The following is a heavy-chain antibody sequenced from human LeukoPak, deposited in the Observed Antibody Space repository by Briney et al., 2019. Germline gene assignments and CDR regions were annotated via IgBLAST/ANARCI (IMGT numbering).Heavy chain of an antibody. D-gene: IGHD5-18*01. V-gene: IGHV4-34*01. CDR2: INHSGST. Sequence: SETLSLTCAVYGGSFSGYYWSWIRQPPGKGLEWIGEINHSGSTNYNPSLKSRVTISVDTSKNQFSLQLNSVTPEDTAVYYCARNRLWSISFDYWGQGTLVTVSS. CDR3: ARNRLWSISFDY. J-gene: IGHJ4*02. CDR1: GGSFSGYY.